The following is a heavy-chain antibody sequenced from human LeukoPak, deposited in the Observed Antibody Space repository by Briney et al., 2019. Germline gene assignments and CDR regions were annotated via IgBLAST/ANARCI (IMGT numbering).Heavy chain of an antibody. D-gene: IGHD2-21*02. V-gene: IGHV4-4*09. Sequence: PSETLSLTCTVSGGSINGYYLSWIRQSPGTGLEWIGYIYPSGRTSANPSLTGRITISADTSKNQFSLNLISVTAADTAVYYCARFAYCGTGCWYYFDYWGRGALVTVSS. J-gene: IGHJ4*02. CDR1: GGSINGYY. CDR2: IYPSGRT. CDR3: ARFAYCGTGCWYYFDY.